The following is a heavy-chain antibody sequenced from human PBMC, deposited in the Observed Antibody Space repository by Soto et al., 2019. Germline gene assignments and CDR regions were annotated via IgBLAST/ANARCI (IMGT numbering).Heavy chain of an antibody. CDR3: ARWKPIVATIANWFDP. J-gene: IGHJ5*02. CDR1: GGSFSGYY. Sequence: SQTLSLTCAVYGGSFSGYYWSWIRQPPGKGLEWIGEINHSGSTNYNPSLKSRVTISVDTSKNQFSLKLSSVTAADTAVYYCARWKPIVATIANWFDPWGQGTLVTVSS. D-gene: IGHD5-12*01. V-gene: IGHV4-34*01. CDR2: INHSGST.